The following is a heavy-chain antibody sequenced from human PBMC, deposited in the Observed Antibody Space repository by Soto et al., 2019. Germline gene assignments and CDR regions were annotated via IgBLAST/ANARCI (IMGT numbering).Heavy chain of an antibody. Sequence: GESLKISCAASGFTFSSYWMHWVRQAPGKGLVWVSRINSDGSSTSYADSVKGRFTISRDNAKNTLYLQMNSLRAEDTAVYYCARGGRYSSSSWFDPWGQGTLVTVSS. CDR3: ARGGRYSSSSWFDP. J-gene: IGHJ5*02. CDR1: GFTFSSYW. V-gene: IGHV3-74*01. D-gene: IGHD6-6*01. CDR2: INSDGSST.